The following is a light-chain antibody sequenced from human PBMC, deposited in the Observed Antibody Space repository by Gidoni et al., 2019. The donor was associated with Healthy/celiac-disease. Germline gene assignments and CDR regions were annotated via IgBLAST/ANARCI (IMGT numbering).Light chain of an antibody. V-gene: IGKV1-39*01. J-gene: IGKJ2*01. CDR1: QSISSY. Sequence: DIKMTQSPSSLSASVGDRVTITGRASQSISSYLNWYQQKPGKAPKLLIYAASSLQSGVTSRFSGSGSGTDFTLTISSLQPEDFATYYCQQSYSTPLVFGQGTKLEIK. CDR2: AAS. CDR3: QQSYSTPLV.